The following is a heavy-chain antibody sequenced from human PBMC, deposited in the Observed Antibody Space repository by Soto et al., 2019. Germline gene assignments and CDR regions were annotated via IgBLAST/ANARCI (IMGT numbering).Heavy chain of an antibody. V-gene: IGHV3-23*01. CDR1: GFTFSNFA. CDR2: IGGGGDDT. J-gene: IGHJ4*02. Sequence: PGGSLRLSCAASGFTFSNFAMSWVRQAPGKGLEWVSSIGGGGDDTYYEDSVTGRFTISRDNSKSMLFLQMHSLRAEDTAVYYCAKGYPILTNLDYWGQGTLVTVSS. CDR3: AKGYPILTNLDY. D-gene: IGHD3-9*01.